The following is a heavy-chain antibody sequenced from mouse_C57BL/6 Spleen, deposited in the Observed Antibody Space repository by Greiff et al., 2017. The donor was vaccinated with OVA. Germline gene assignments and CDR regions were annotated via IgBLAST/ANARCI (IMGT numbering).Heavy chain of an antibody. CDR1: GFNIQYTY. J-gene: IGHJ2*01. D-gene: IGHD1-1*01. CDR2: IDTAHGNT. CDR3: ARDVSIYFDY. Sequence: EVQLLQSVAELVRPGASVKLSCTASGFNIQYTYMHWVKQRPEKGLEWIGRIDTAHGNTKYAPKFQGQAPITADTSSNTAYLQLSSLTSEDTAIYYYARDVSIYFDYWGQGTTLTVSS. V-gene: IGHV14-3*01.